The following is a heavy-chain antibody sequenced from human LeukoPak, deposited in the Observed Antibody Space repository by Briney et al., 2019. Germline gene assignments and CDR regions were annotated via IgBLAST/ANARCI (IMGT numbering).Heavy chain of an antibody. V-gene: IGHV3-11*01. CDR1: GFTFSDYY. CDR3: ARDSVGRYSSGWYPKLSFEY. J-gene: IGHJ4*02. Sequence: GGSLRLSCAASGFTFSDYYMSWIRQAPGKGLEWVSSFSIIGITIYYAASVKGRVTISMDNAKNSLYLQMNSLRAEDTAVYYCARDSVGRYSSGWYPKLSFEYWGQGTLVTVSS. D-gene: IGHD6-19*01. CDR2: FSIIGITI.